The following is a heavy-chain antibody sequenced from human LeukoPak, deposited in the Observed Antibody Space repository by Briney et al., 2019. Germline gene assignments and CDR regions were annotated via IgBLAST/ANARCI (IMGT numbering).Heavy chain of an antibody. J-gene: IGHJ4*02. V-gene: IGHV3-30-3*01. CDR1: GFTFSSYA. CDR3: ARVNFYYYDSSGYYDY. D-gene: IGHD3-22*01. CDR2: ISYDGSNK. Sequence: GRSLRLSCAASGFTFSSYAMHWVRQAPGKGLEWVAVISYDGSNKYYADSVKGRFTISRDNSKNTLYLQTNSLRAEDTAVYYCARVNFYYYDSSGYYDYWGQGTLVTVSS.